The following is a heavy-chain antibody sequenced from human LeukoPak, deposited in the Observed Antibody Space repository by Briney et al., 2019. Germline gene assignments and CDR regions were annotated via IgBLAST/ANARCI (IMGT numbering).Heavy chain of an antibody. CDR2: ISAYNGNT. Sequence: PSVKLSCKASGYTFTSYGISWVREAPGQGLRWMGWISAYNGNTKHAQKLQGRVTMTTDTSTSTAYMELRSLRSDDTAVYYCARGRRITIFGVVIDFDYWGQGTRVTVSS. J-gene: IGHJ4*02. CDR1: GYTFTSYG. CDR3: ARGRRITIFGVVIDFDY. D-gene: IGHD3-3*01. V-gene: IGHV1-18*01.